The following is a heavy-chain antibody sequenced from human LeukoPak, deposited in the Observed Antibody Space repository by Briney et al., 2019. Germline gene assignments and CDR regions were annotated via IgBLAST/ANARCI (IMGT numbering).Heavy chain of an antibody. CDR3: ARTAPGGRQLVRVYYYYYYMDV. Sequence: SQTLSLTCAISGDSVSSNSAAWNWIRQSPSRGLEWLGRTYYRSKWYNDYAVSVKSRITINPDTSKNQFSLQLNSVTPEDTAVYYCARTAPGGRQLVRVYYYYYYMDVWGKGTAVTVSS. V-gene: IGHV6-1*01. D-gene: IGHD6-6*01. CDR1: GDSVSSNSAA. J-gene: IGHJ6*03. CDR2: TYYRSKWYN.